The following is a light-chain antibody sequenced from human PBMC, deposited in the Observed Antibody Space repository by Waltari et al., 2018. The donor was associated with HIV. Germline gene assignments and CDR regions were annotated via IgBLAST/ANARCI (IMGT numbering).Light chain of an antibody. CDR2: QDV. CDR1: ALSRHF. J-gene: IGLJ2*01. CDR3: QSAHNSHTI. Sequence: SYDLTQAPSVSVTPGQTAKIPCPGAALSRHFVSWYRQKPGQAPMMIIFQDVQRPSGIPARFSASTSGTIATLTISEVQAEDEADYYCQSAHNSHTIFGGGTKLTVL. V-gene: IGLV3-25*03.